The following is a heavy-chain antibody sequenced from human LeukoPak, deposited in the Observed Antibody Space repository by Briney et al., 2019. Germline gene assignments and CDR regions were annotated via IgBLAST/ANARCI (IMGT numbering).Heavy chain of an antibody. J-gene: IGHJ4*02. CDR2: ISAYNGNT. V-gene: IGHV1-18*01. CDR3: ARVTTVARNFDY. D-gene: IGHD4-17*01. CDR1: GYTFTSYG. Sequence: ASVKVSCKASGYTFTSYGISWVRQAPGQGLEWMGWISAYNGNTNYAQKLQGRVTITADESTSTAYMELSSLRSEDTAVYYCARVTTVARNFDYWGQGTLVTVSS.